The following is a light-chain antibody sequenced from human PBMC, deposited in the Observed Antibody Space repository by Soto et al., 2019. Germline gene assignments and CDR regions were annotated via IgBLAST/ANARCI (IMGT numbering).Light chain of an antibody. Sequence: DIQMTQSPSVVSASVGDRVTITCRASQGISNYLAWFQQKPGKVPKRLIYIASTLQSGVPSRFSGSGPGTEFNITISSLQPEDFATYYCLQHYNYPRTFGQGTKVDIK. CDR2: IAS. CDR1: QGISNY. J-gene: IGKJ1*01. CDR3: LQHYNYPRT. V-gene: IGKV1-17*03.